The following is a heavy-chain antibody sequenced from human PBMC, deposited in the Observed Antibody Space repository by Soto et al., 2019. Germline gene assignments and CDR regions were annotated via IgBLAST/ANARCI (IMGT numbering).Heavy chain of an antibody. CDR3: ARDLQGLRYSDYDFGDD. V-gene: IGHV3-11*01. D-gene: IGHD5-12*01. J-gene: IGHJ1*01. Sequence: GGSLRLSCAASGFTFSDYYMGWIRQAPGKGLEWVSYVSDSGTTIYYTDSVRGRFTVSRDNAKNSLYLQMNSLRADDTAVYYCARDLQGLRYSDYDFGDDWRRVSLVAGS. CDR1: GFTFSDYY. CDR2: VSDSGTTI.